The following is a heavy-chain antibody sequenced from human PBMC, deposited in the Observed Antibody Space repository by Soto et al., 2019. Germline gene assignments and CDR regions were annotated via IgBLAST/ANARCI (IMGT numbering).Heavy chain of an antibody. CDR2: IYWDDDK. D-gene: IGHD3-16*02. J-gene: IGHJ3*02. CDR3: AHLMITYGGVIADDAFDI. Sequence: QITLKESGPTLVKPTQTLTLTCTFSGFSLTTRQVGVGWIRQPPGQALEWLAVIYWDDDKRYSPSLKSRLAITKDTSKNQVVLTMTNVGPMDTATYYCAHLMITYGGVIADDAFDIWGQGTMVTVSS. CDR1: GFSLTTRQVG. V-gene: IGHV2-5*02.